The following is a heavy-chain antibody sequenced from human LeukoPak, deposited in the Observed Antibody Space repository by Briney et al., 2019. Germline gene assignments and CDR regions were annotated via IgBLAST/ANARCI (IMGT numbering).Heavy chain of an antibody. D-gene: IGHD3-10*01. V-gene: IGHV4-39*01. CDR3: ARHSGGSGSDY. J-gene: IGHJ4*02. CDR2: IYYSGST. Sequence: SETLSLTCTVSGGSISSSSYYWGWIRQPPGKGLEWIGSIYYSGSTYYNPSLKSRVTISVDTSKNQFSLKLSSVTAADTAVYYCARHSGGSGSDYWGQGTLVTVSS. CDR1: GGSISSSSYY.